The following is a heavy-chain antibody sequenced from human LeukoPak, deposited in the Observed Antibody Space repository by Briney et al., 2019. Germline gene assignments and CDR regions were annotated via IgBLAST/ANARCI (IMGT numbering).Heavy chain of an antibody. J-gene: IGHJ4*02. Sequence: SETLSLTCAVSGGSISSSNWWSWVRQPPGKGLEGSGEIYHSGSTNYNPSLKSRVTISVDKSKNQFSLKLSSVTAADTAVYYCAREGRYYDSSGYAPIDYWGQGTLVTVSS. V-gene: IGHV4-4*02. D-gene: IGHD3-22*01. CDR3: AREGRYYDSSGYAPIDY. CDR2: IYHSGST. CDR1: GGSISSSNW.